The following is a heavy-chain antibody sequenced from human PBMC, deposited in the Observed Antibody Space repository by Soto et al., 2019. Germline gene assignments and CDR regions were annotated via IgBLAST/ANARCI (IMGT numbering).Heavy chain of an antibody. CDR1: GGSISSGGYY. CDR3: AREPAI. V-gene: IGHV4-31*03. CDR2: IYYSGST. Sequence: QVQLQDSGPGLVKPSQTLSLTCTVSGGSISSGGYYWSWIRQHPGQGMEWIGYIYYSGSTYYNPTRRSRVSIAVDTSTNQFSLKLSSVTAAATAVYYCAREPAIWGQGTLVTVSS. J-gene: IGHJ4*02.